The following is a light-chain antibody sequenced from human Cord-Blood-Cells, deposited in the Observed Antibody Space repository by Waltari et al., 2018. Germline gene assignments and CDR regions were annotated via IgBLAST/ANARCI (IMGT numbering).Light chain of an antibody. CDR2: EVS. CDR1: SGDVGGYNY. Sequence: QSALTQPAPVSGSAGQSITISCTGTSGDVGGYNYVSWDQQHPGKAPKLMIYEVSNRPSGVFNRFSACQSGNTASLTISWLQGEDEANYVCSSYTSSSTQVVGGGTKLTVL. V-gene: IGLV2-14*01. J-gene: IGLJ3*02. CDR3: SSYTSSSTQV.